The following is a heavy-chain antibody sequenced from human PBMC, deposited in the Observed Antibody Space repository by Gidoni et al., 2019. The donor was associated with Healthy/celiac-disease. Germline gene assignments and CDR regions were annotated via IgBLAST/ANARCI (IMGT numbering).Heavy chain of an antibody. J-gene: IGHJ6*02. CDR2: ISGSGGST. D-gene: IGHD3-3*01. CDR3: AKDGGRSLEWFPDV. V-gene: IGHV3-23*01. CDR1: GFTVSSYA. Sequence: EVQLLESGGGVVQPGGSLRLSCAASGFTVSSYAMSWVRQAPGKGREWVSAISGSGGSTYYADSVKGRFTISRDNSKNTLYLQMNSLRAEDTAVYYCAKDGGRSLEWFPDVWGQGTTVTVSS.